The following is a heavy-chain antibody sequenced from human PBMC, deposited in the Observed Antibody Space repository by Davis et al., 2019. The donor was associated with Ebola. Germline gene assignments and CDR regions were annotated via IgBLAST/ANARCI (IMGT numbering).Heavy chain of an antibody. D-gene: IGHD3-9*01. Sequence: GSLRLSCEASGFSVSDNYMNWVRQAPGKGLEWVSVIYNVYTMYYADSVKGRFTISRDNSKNTLHLQMNSLRPEDTAVYYCAKDVRYFFWLAGMNVWGQGTTVTVSS. CDR1: GFSVSDNY. CDR3: AKDVRYFFWLAGMNV. V-gene: IGHV3-53*05. CDR2: IYNVYTM. J-gene: IGHJ6*02.